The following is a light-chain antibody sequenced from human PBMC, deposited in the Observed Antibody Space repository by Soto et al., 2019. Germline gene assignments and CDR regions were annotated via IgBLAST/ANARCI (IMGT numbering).Light chain of an antibody. J-gene: IGKJ1*01. CDR2: GAS. CDR1: QSVSSSY. Sequence: EIVLTQSPGTLSLSPGERATLSCRAIQSVSSSYLAWYQQNRGQAPRLLIYGASSRAPGIPDRFGGSGSGTDFTLTISRLEPEDFAVYYCQQYGSSRWTFGPGTKV. V-gene: IGKV3-20*01. CDR3: QQYGSSRWT.